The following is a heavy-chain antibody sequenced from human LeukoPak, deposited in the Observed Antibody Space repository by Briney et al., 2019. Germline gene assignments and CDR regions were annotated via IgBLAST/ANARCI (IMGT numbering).Heavy chain of an antibody. Sequence: ASVKVSCKASGYKFIDFGIAWVRQAPGQGLEWMGWISGYNGKTNYAQKFQGRVTMTTDTSTSTVYLELRSLRSDDTAVYYCARWETGSWFDPWGQGTLVTISS. J-gene: IGHJ5*02. D-gene: IGHD1-14*01. V-gene: IGHV1-18*01. CDR1: GYKFIDFG. CDR3: ARWETGSWFDP. CDR2: ISGYNGKT.